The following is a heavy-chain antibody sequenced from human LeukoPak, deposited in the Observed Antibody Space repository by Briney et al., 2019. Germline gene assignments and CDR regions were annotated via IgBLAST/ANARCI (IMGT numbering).Heavy chain of an antibody. CDR2: ISLSGRT. CDR3: SRESGPFSPFGH. J-gene: IGHJ4*02. CDR1: GGSISSTNW. D-gene: IGHD1-26*01. Sequence: PLETLSLTCGVSGGSISSTNWYSWVRQPPGQGLEWIGEISLSGRTNYIPSLKSRVTMSLDESKTHLSLNLASVTAADTAVYYCSRESGPFSPFGHWGQGTLVAVTS. V-gene: IGHV4-4*02.